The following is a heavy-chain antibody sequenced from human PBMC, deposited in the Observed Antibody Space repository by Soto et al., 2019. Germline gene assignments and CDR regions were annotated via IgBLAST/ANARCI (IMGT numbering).Heavy chain of an antibody. J-gene: IGHJ6*02. Sequence: SETLSLTCTVSGGSIAGGSISSTTYYWGWMRQPPGKGLEWIASFFIGGNTYYNPSLKSRVTTSVDTSKNQFSLKLSSVTAADTAVYYCARHLGHCISTSCTGGYYYYGMDVWGQGTTVT. D-gene: IGHD2-2*01. CDR1: GGSIAGGSISSTTYY. CDR2: FFIGGNT. V-gene: IGHV4-39*01. CDR3: ARHLGHCISTSCTGGYYYYGMDV.